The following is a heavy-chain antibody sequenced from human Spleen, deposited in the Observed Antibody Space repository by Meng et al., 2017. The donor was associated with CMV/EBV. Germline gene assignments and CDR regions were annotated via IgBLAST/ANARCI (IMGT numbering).Heavy chain of an antibody. CDR1: GFTFSSYG. Sequence: GESLKISCAASGFTFSSYGMHWVRQAPGKGLEWVAFIRYDGSNKYYADSVKGRFTISRDNSKNTLYLQMNSLRAEDTAVYYCAKDQQDIVVVPAAIGGYYYGMDVWGQGTTVPSP. J-gene: IGHJ6*02. D-gene: IGHD2-2*02. CDR2: IRYDGSNK. V-gene: IGHV3-30*02. CDR3: AKDQQDIVVVPAAIGGYYYGMDV.